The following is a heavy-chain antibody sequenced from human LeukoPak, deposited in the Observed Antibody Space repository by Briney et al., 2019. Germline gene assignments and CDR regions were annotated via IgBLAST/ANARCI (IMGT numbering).Heavy chain of an antibody. V-gene: IGHV4-59*01. J-gene: IGHJ4*02. D-gene: IGHD5-18*01. CDR1: GGSISSYY. CDR2: IYYSGST. CDR3: ARGGYSYGEYFDY. Sequence: SETLSLTCTVSGGSISSYYWSWIRQPPGKGLEWIGYIYYSGSTNCNPSLKGRVTISVDTSKNQFSLKLSSVTAADTAVYYCARGGYSYGEYFDYWGQGTLVTVSS.